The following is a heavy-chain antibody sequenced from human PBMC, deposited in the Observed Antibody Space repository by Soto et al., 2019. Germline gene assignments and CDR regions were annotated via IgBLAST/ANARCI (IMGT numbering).Heavy chain of an antibody. CDR3: ARDYYDTTHFFDY. J-gene: IGHJ4*02. D-gene: IGHD3-22*01. Sequence: ASETLSLTCTVSGGSISTYYWSWIRQPPGKGLEYIGYINYSGTTKYNPSLKSRVTMSVDTSKNQFSLKVSSVTAADTAVYYCARDYYDTTHFFDYWGRGTLVTVSS. CDR2: INYSGTT. CDR1: GGSISTYY. V-gene: IGHV4-59*01.